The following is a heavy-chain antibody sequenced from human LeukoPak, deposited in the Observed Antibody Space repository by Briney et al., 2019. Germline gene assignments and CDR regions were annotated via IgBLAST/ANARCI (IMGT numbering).Heavy chain of an antibody. V-gene: IGHV3-33*01. CDR2: IWYDGSNK. CDR1: GFTFSSYG. CDR3: ARGLPLNWNDPHY. Sequence: PGGSLRLSCAASGFTFSSYGMHWVHQAPAKGLEWVAVIWYDGSNKYYADSVKGRFTISRDNSKNTLYLQMNSLRAEDTAVYYCARGLPLNWNDPHYWGQGTLVTVSS. J-gene: IGHJ4*02. D-gene: IGHD1-1*01.